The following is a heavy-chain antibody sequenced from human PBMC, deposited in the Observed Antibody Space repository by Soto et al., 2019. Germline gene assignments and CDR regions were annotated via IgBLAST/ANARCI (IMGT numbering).Heavy chain of an antibody. CDR1: DPSFMGYY. V-gene: IGHV4-34*09. CDR2: INHSGST. D-gene: IGHD5-12*01. CDR3: ARVKATLYRHYYFDY. Sequence: RSQTSTVSDPSFMGYYWTWMRPPPVKGREWIGEINHSGSTNYSPSLKSRASMSMDTSKNLFSLRLRSLTAADTAVYFCARVKATLYRHYYFDYWGQGTPVTVSS. J-gene: IGHJ4*02.